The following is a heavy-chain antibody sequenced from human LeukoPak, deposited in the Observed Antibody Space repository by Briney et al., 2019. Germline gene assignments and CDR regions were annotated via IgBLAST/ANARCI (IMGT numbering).Heavy chain of an antibody. J-gene: IGHJ4*02. CDR2: IIPIFGTA. V-gene: IGHV1-69*13. Sequence: SVKVSCKASGGTFSSYAISWVRQAPGQGLEWMGGIIPIFGTANYAQKFQGRVTITADGSTSTAYMELSSLRSEDTAVYYCASSSITMIVVVNPFDYWGQGTLVTVSS. D-gene: IGHD3-22*01. CDR1: GGTFSSYA. CDR3: ASSSITMIVVVNPFDY.